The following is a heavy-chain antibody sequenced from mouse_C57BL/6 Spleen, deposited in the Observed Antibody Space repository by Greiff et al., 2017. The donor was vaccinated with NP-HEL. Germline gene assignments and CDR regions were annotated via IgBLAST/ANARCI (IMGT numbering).Heavy chain of an antibody. CDR1: GFTFSSYG. D-gene: IGHD2-12*01. V-gene: IGHV5-6*02. CDR3: ARRSLYSHYAMDY. CDR2: ISSGGSYT. Sequence: EVKLQESGGDLVKPGGSLKLSCAASGFTFSSYGMSWVRQTPDKRLEWVATISSGGSYTYYPDSVKGRFTISRDNAKNTLYLQMSSLKSEDTAMYYCARRSLYSHYAMDYWGQGTSVTVSS. J-gene: IGHJ4*01.